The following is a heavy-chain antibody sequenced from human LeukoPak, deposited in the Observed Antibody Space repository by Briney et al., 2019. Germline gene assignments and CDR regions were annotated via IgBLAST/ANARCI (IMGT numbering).Heavy chain of an antibody. CDR1: SGSIRSYY. J-gene: IGHJ5*02. V-gene: IGHV4-4*07. CDR3: ARDRGDGNLNWFDP. CDR2: IYGTGST. Sequence: SETLSLTCTVSSGSIRSYYWSWIRQPAGRGLEWNGHIYGTGSTKYNPSLKSRVTMSVDTSKNQFSLMLNSVTAADTAVYYCARDRGDGNLNWFDPWGQGTLVTVSS. D-gene: IGHD5-24*01.